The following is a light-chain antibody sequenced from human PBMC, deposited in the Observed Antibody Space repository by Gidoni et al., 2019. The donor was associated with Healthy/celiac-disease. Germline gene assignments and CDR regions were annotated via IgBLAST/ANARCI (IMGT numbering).Light chain of an antibody. J-gene: IGLJ1*01. CDR3: GTWDSSLSAYV. CDR2: DNN. Sequence: QSVLSQPPSVSAPPGQKVTISCSGSSSNIGNMYVSWYQQLPGTAPKPLIYDNNKRPSGIPDRFSGSKSGTSATLGITGLQTGDEADYYCGTWDSSLSAYVFGTGTKVTVL. V-gene: IGLV1-51*01. CDR1: SSNIGNMY.